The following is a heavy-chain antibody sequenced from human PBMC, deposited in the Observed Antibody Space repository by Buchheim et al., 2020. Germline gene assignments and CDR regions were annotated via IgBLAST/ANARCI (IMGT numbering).Heavy chain of an antibody. CDR1: GFTFSSYW. CDR3: AKGPMVRGVITPPWYFDL. Sequence: EVQLVESGGGLVQPGGSLRPSCAASGFTFSSYWMSWVRQAPGKGLEWVSAISGSGGSTYYADSVKGRFTISRDNSKNTLYLQMNSLRAEDTAVYYCAKGPMVRGVITPPWYFDLWGRGTL. J-gene: IGHJ2*01. V-gene: IGHV3-23*04. CDR2: ISGSGGST. D-gene: IGHD3-10*01.